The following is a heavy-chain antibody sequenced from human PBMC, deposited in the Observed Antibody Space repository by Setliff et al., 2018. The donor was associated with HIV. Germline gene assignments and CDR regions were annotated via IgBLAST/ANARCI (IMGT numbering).Heavy chain of an antibody. J-gene: IGHJ4*02. CDR3: ARTTIVAVPAANYYFDF. CDR1: GGSISTGGYY. D-gene: IGHD2-2*01. Sequence: PSETLSLTCTVSGGSISTGGYYWSWIRQQPGKGLEWIGYIYYRGTTHYNPSLRSRAILSVDTSKNQFSLNLRSVTVADTAVYYCARTTIVAVPAANYYFDFWGQGDLVTVSS. CDR2: IYYRGTT. V-gene: IGHV4-31*03.